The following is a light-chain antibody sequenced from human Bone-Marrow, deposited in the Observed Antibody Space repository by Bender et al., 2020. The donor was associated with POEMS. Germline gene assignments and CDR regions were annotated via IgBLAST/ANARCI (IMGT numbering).Light chain of an antibody. J-gene: IGLJ2*01. CDR2: QDK. V-gene: IGLV3-1*01. CDR3: QAWDSSSGV. Sequence: YELTQPPSVSVSPGQTATITCSGDKLGDKYVSWYQEKTGQSPVSVIYQDKRRPSGIPERISGSNSGNVATLTISGAQTIDEADYYCQAWDSSSGVFGGGTKLTVL. CDR1: KLGDKY.